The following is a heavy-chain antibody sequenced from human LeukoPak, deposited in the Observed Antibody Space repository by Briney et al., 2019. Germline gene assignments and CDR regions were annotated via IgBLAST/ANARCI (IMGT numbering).Heavy chain of an antibody. J-gene: IGHJ4*02. D-gene: IGHD3-22*01. Sequence: RASVKVSCKASGGTFSSYAISWVRQAPGQGLEWMGGIIPIFGTANYAQKFQGRVTITADESTSTAYIELSSLRSEDTAVYYCARALDDSSGYWNYWGQGTLVTVSS. CDR3: ARALDDSSGYWNY. V-gene: IGHV1-69*13. CDR2: IIPIFGTA. CDR1: GGTFSSYA.